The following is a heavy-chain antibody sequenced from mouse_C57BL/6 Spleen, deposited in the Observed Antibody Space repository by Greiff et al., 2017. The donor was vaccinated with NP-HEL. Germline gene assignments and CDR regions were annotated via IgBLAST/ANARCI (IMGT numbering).Heavy chain of an antibody. Sequence: EVQLQQSGGGLVKPGGSLKLSCAASGFTFSDYGMHWVRQAPEKGLEWVAYISSGSSTIYYADTVKGRFTISRDNAKNTLFLQMTSLRSEDTAMYYCARPRTTVVADWYFDVWGTGTTVTVSS. V-gene: IGHV5-17*01. CDR2: ISSGSSTI. D-gene: IGHD1-1*01. CDR1: GFTFSDYG. CDR3: ARPRTTVVADWYFDV. J-gene: IGHJ1*03.